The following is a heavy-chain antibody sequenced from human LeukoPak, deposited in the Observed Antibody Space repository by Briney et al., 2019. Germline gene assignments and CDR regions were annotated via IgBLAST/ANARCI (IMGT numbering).Heavy chain of an antibody. J-gene: IGHJ4*02. D-gene: IGHD6-13*01. V-gene: IGHV4-34*01. Sequence: PSETLSLSCAVYGGSIRGYYWSWIRQPPGKGLEWIGEINHSGSTNYNPSLKSRVTISVDTSKNQFSLKLSSVTAADTAVYYCARGRRYSSSWYDYWGQGTLVTVSS. CDR1: GGSIRGYY. CDR3: ARGRRYSSSWYDY. CDR2: INHSGST.